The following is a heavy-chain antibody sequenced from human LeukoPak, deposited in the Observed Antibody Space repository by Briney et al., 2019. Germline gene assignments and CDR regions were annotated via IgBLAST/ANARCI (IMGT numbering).Heavy chain of an antibody. J-gene: IGHJ3*02. CDR1: GYSISSGYY. CDR2: IYYSGST. CDR3: ARGLHNRSSGTRFDVFEI. V-gene: IGHV4-38-2*02. D-gene: IGHD6-6*01. Sequence: SETLSLTCTVSGYSISSGYYWGWIRQPPGKGLEWIGNIYYSGSTNYNPSLKSRVTISVDTSKNQVSLKLSSVTAADTAVYYCARGLHNRSSGTRFDVFEIWGQGTMVTVSS.